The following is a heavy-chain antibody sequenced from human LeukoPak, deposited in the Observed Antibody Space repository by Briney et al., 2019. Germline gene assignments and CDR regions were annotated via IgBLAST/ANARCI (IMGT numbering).Heavy chain of an antibody. CDR1: GFTFSSYA. Sequence: GGSLRLSCAASGFTFSSYAMSWVRQAPGKGLEWVSAISGSGGSTYYADSVKGRFTISRDNSKNTLYLQMNCLRAEDTAVYYCAKGQPPSTVVTGIDYWGQGTLVTVSS. V-gene: IGHV3-23*01. D-gene: IGHD4-23*01. J-gene: IGHJ4*02. CDR2: ISGSGGST. CDR3: AKGQPPSTVVTGIDY.